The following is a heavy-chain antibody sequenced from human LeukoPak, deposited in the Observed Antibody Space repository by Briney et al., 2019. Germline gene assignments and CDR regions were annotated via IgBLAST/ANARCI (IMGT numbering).Heavy chain of an antibody. D-gene: IGHD3-10*01. CDR2: IWHDGSNK. CDR1: GFTFRSYG. V-gene: IGHV3-33*01. J-gene: IGHJ3*02. Sequence: GGSLRLSCAASGFTFRSYGMHWVRQAPGKGLERVAVIWHDGSNKYYADSVKGRFTISRDNSKNTLYLQMNSLRAEDTAVYYCARDPYGSGSTSFDIWGQGTMVTV. CDR3: ARDPYGSGSTSFDI.